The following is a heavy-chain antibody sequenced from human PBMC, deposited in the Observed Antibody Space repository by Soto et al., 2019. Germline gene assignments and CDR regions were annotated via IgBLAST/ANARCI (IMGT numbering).Heavy chain of an antibody. D-gene: IGHD3-3*01. V-gene: IGHV1-46*01. Sequence: ASVKVSCKASGYTFTSYYMHWVRQAPGQGLAWMGIINPSGGSTSYAQKFQGRVTMTRDTSTSTVYMELSSLRSEDTAVYYCARGIFGVVIIPYFDYWGQGTLVTVSS. CDR1: GYTFTSYY. J-gene: IGHJ4*02. CDR3: ARGIFGVVIIPYFDY. CDR2: INPSGGST.